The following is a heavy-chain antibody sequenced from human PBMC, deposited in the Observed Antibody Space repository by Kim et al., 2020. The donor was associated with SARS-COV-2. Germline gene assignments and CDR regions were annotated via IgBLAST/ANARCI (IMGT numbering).Heavy chain of an antibody. V-gene: IGHV3-33*05. D-gene: IGHD5-12*01. CDR2: ISYDGSNK. CDR3: ARERDPDGYNYGTFDY. CDR1: GFTFSSYG. J-gene: IGHJ4*02. Sequence: GGSLRLSCAASGFTFSSYGMHWVRQAPGKGLEWVAVISYDGSNKYYADSVKGRFTISRDNSKNTLYLQMNSLRAEDTAVYYCARERDPDGYNYGTFDYWGQGTLVTVSS.